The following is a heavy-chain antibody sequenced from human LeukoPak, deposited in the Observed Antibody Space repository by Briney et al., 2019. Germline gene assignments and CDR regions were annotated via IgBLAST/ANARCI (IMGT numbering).Heavy chain of an antibody. V-gene: IGHV3-23*01. Sequence: PGGSLRLSCAASGFTFSRYAMSWVRKAPGKGLEWVSGISGSGGSTYYADSVKGRFTISRDNSKNTLYLQRNSLRAEDTAVYYCAKVSYHYHGSGSYVLDYWGQGTLVTVSS. CDR2: ISGSGGST. CDR3: AKVSYHYHGSGSYVLDY. CDR1: GFTFSRYA. J-gene: IGHJ4*02. D-gene: IGHD3-10*01.